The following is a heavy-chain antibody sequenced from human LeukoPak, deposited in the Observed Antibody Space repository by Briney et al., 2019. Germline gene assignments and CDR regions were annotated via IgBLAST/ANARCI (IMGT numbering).Heavy chain of an antibody. CDR3: ATVRTKRFLEWLRTYDPLNWFDP. CDR1: GYTLTELS. D-gene: IGHD3-3*01. CDR2: FDPEDGET. J-gene: IGHJ5*02. Sequence: GASVKVSCKVSGYTLTELSMHWVRQAPGKGLEWMGGFDPEDGETIYAQKFQGRVTMTEDTSTDTAYMELSSLRSEDTAVYYCATVRTKRFLEWLRTYDPLNWFDPWGQGTLVTVSS. V-gene: IGHV1-24*01.